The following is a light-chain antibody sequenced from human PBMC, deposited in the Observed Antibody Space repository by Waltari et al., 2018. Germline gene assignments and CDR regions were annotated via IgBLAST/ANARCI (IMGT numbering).Light chain of an antibody. CDR3: QQSYSEIRT. CDR1: QRISGY. V-gene: IGKV1-39*01. Sequence: DIQLTQSPSSLSASVGDRITITCRASQRISGYLNWYQQKPGKAPKLLIYSASSLQSGVPSRFSGRGSRTDYTLTISSLQPEDFATYYCQQSYSEIRTFGQGTKVEI. CDR2: SAS. J-gene: IGKJ1*01.